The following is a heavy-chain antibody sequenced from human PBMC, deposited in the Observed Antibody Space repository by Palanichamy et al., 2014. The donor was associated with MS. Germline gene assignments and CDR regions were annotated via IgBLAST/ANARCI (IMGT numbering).Heavy chain of an antibody. CDR2: IYYSGST. V-gene: IGHV4-59*01. CDR1: GGSISSYY. CDR3: ARATDYYDSSGYHWYFDL. Sequence: VQLQESGPGLVKPSETLSLTCTVSGGSISSYYWSWIRQPPGKGLEWIGHIYYSGSTNYNPSLKSRVTISVDTSKNQFSLKLSSVTAADTAVYYCARATDYYDSSGYHWYFDLWGRGTLVTVSS. D-gene: IGHD3-22*01. J-gene: IGHJ2*01.